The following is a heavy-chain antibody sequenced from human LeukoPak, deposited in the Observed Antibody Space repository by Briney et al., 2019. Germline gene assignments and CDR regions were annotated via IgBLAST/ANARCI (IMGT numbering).Heavy chain of an antibody. J-gene: IGHJ4*02. V-gene: IGHV3-30*04. CDR3: ARGVAKYSGSPPDY. Sequence: GGSLRLSCAASGFTFSSYAMPWVRQAPGKGLEWVAVISYDGSNKYYADSVKGRFTISRDNSKNTLYLQMNSLRAEDTAVYYCARGVAKYSGSPPDYWGQGTLVTVSS. CDR1: GFTFSSYA. D-gene: IGHD1-26*01. CDR2: ISYDGSNK.